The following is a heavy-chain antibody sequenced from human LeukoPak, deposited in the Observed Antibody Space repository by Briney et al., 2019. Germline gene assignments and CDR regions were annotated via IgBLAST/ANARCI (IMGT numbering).Heavy chain of an antibody. J-gene: IGHJ3*02. V-gene: IGHV4-59*01. D-gene: IGHD3-22*01. CDR1: GGSISGFH. CDR3: ARNPYYYDSNGLFDI. CDR2: IYYSGST. Sequence: PSETLSLTCTVSGGSISGFHWSWIRQPPGQGLEWIGSIYYSGSTNYNPSLKSRVTISVDTSRDQFSLKLSSVTAADTAVYYCARNPYYYDSNGLFDIWGQGTMVTVSS.